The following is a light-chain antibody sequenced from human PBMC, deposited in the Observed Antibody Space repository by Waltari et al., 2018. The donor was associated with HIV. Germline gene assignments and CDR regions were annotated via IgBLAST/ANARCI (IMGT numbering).Light chain of an antibody. CDR2: EVN. J-gene: IGLJ2*01. CDR1: SSDVGANDH. V-gene: IGLV2-14*01. CDR3: NSYTHTNPS. Sequence: QSAPTQPASVSGSPGQSITISCTGTSSDVGANDHVSWYQQYPGKAPQVLIYEVNKRASGISSRFSGSKSGNTASLTISGLQAEDEADYYCNSYTHTNPSFGGGTRVTVL.